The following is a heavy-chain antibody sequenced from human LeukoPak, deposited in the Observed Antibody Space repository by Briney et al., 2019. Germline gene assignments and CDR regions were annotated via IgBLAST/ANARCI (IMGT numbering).Heavy chain of an antibody. D-gene: IGHD3-22*01. CDR3: ARTSHYYDSGGFDFDY. CDR1: GGSISSSSYY. V-gene: IGHV4-39*01. Sequence: SETLSLTCTVSGGSISSSSYYWGWIRQPPGKGLEWIGSIYYSGSTYYNPSLKSRVTISVDTSKNQFSLKLSSVTAADTAVYYCARTSHYYDSGGFDFDYWGQGTLVTVSS. CDR2: IYYSGST. J-gene: IGHJ4*02.